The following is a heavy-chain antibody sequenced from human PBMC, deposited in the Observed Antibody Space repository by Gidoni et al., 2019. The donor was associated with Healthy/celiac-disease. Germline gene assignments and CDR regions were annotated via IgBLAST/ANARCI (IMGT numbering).Heavy chain of an antibody. Sequence: HVQLQESGPGLVKPSQTLSLTCTVPGGSISSGGYYWSWIRQHPGKGLEWIGYIYYSGSTYYNPSLKSRVTISVDTSKNQFSLKLSSVTAADTAVYYCATTYYDILTGYSGTFDYWGQGTLVTVSS. D-gene: IGHD3-9*01. CDR1: GGSISSGGYY. V-gene: IGHV4-31*03. J-gene: IGHJ4*02. CDR3: ATTYYDILTGYSGTFDY. CDR2: IYYSGST.